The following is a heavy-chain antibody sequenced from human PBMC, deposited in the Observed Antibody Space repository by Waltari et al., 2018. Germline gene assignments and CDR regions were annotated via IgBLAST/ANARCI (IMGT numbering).Heavy chain of an antibody. Sequence: QLQLQESGPGLVKPSETLSLTCTVSGVSITNSNYYWGWIRQPPGKGLEWIGNIYYSGNTYYNPSLKSRVTISEDTSKNQFSLKLSSVTAADTAVYYCARVDHYDILTGYHPAGYFQHWGQGTLVTVSS. V-gene: IGHV4-39*07. J-gene: IGHJ1*01. CDR1: GVSITNSNYY. D-gene: IGHD3-9*01. CDR3: ARVDHYDILTGYHPAGYFQH. CDR2: IYYSGNT.